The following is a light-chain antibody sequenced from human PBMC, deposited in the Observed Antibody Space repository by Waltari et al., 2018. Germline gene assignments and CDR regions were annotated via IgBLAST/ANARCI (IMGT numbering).Light chain of an antibody. CDR1: QGIRTD. J-gene: IGKJ1*01. V-gene: IGKV1-8*01. CDR3: QQYYDYPGT. Sequence: AIRMTQSPSSISASTGDTVTISCRASQGIRTDLAWYQQKPGTAPKLLMYATSTLQTGVPSRFSGGGSGTDFTLTISRLQSDDFAIYYCQQYYDYPGTFGQGTKVEVK. CDR2: ATS.